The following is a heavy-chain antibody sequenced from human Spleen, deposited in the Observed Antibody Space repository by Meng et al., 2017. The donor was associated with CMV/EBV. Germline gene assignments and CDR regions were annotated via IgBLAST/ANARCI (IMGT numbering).Heavy chain of an antibody. D-gene: IGHD5-12*01. CDR3: ARGGSDYGFEY. CDR2: INPDSGRT. V-gene: IGHV1-2*06. CDR1: GYTFTTYY. J-gene: IGHJ1*01. Sequence: CKTSGYTFTTYYMHWVRQAPGQGLEWMGRINPDSGRTNYAQNFQGRVSMTRDTSIRTAYMELSSLKSDVTAVYYCARGGSDYGFEYWGQGSLVTVSS.